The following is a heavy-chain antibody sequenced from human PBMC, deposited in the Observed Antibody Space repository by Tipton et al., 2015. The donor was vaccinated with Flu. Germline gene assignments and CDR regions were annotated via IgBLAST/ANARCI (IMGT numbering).Heavy chain of an antibody. CDR1: DYSISSGYY. Sequence: GLVKPSETLSLICAVSDYSISSGYYWGWIRQPPGKGLEWIGCISHSGRTYYNPSLKSRVTISVGTAKNQFSQRLGSVTAADTAMYYCARSTYYYGSGSSDYWGQGTLVTVSS. V-gene: IGHV4-38-2*01. CDR2: ISHSGRT. D-gene: IGHD3-10*01. CDR3: ARSTYYYGSGSSDY. J-gene: IGHJ4*02.